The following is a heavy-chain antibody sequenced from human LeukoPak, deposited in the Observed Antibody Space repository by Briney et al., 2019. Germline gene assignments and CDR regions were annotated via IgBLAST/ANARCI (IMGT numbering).Heavy chain of an antibody. D-gene: IGHD6-13*01. V-gene: IGHV3-7*04. J-gene: IGHJ5*02. CDR1: GFTFSTYW. Sequence: GGSLRLSCAASGFTFSTYWMSWVRQAPGKGLEWVANIKEDGSDKYYVDSVKGRFTISRDNAENSLYLQMNSLRADDTAVYYCARGQKLASWGQGTLVTVSS. CDR3: ARGQKLAS. CDR2: IKEDGSDK.